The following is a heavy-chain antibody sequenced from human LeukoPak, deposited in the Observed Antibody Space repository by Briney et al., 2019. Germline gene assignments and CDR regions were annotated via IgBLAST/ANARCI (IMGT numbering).Heavy chain of an antibody. J-gene: IGHJ4*02. D-gene: IGHD5-24*01. CDR1: GGSISGYY. CDR3: ARHLGDAYRRSFDF. CDR2: IYYSGST. V-gene: IGHV4-59*08. Sequence: SETLSLTCTVSGGSISGYYWSWIRQPPGKSLEWIAYIYYSGSTNYNPSLKSRVTISVDTSKNQFSLKLTSVTAADTAVYYCARHLGDAYRRSFDFWGQGTLVTVSS.